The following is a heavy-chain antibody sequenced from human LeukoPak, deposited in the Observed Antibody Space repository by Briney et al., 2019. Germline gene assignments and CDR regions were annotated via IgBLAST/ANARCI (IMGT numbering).Heavy chain of an antibody. V-gene: IGHV3-53*01. CDR1: GFTVSSNY. CDR3: ASLRGYCSSTSCYNY. CDR2: IYSGGST. D-gene: IGHD2-2*02. J-gene: IGHJ4*02. Sequence: GGSLRLSCAASGFTVSSNYMSWVRQAPGKGLEWVSVIYSGGSTYYADSVKGRFTISGDNSKNTLYLQMNSLRAEDTAVYYCASLRGYCSSTSCYNYWGQGTLVTVSS.